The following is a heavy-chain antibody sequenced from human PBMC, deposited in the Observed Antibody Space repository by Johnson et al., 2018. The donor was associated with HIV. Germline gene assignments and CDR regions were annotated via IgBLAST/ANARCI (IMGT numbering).Heavy chain of an antibody. Sequence: EVQLVESGGGVVQPGRSLRLSCAASGFTFSSYAMSWVRQAPGKGLEWVSGISWNSGSIGYADSVKGRFTISRDNAKNSLYLQMNSLRVEDTALYYCAKVSSSSTWAHDPFDVWGQGTMVTVSS. J-gene: IGHJ3*01. V-gene: IGHV3-9*01. CDR1: GFTFSSYA. CDR3: AKVSSSSTWAHDPFDV. CDR2: ISWNSGSI. D-gene: IGHD6-6*01.